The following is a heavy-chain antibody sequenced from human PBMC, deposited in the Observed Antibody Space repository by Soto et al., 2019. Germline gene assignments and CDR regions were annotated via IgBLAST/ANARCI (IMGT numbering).Heavy chain of an antibody. CDR3: ASXYXSGYRAFDY. V-gene: IGHV1-69*02. Sequence: QVQLVQSGAEVKKPGSSVRVSCKASGDTFTFYSFNWVRQAPGLGLEWMGRINPILSMSNYAQRFQGRVTMTADKSTSTAYMELSSLRSEDTAMYXCASXYXSGYRAFDYWGQGALVTVSS. CDR2: INPILSMS. J-gene: IGHJ4*02. CDR1: GDTFTFYS. D-gene: IGHD3-10*01.